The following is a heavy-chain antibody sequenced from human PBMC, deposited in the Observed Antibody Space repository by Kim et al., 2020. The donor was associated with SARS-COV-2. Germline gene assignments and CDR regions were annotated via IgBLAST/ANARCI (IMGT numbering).Heavy chain of an antibody. Sequence: SETLSLTCTVSGGSIRSYYWSWIRQPPGKGLEWIGYISDSGSTNYNPSLKSRVTISVDTSKNQFSLKLSSVTAADTAVYYCARSVVVVAALDYWGQGTLVTVSS. J-gene: IGHJ4*02. D-gene: IGHD2-15*01. CDR3: ARSVVVVAALDY. CDR2: ISDSGST. CDR1: GGSIRSYY. V-gene: IGHV4-59*08.